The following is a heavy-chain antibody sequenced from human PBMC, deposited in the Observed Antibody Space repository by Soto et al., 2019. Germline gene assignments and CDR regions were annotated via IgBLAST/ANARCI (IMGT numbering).Heavy chain of an antibody. Sequence: QVQLVQSGAEVKKPGSSVKVSCKASGGTFSSYAISWVRQAPGQGLEWMGGIIPIFGTANYAQKLQGRVTITADKSTSTAYMALSSLRSEDTGVYYCARHGDPGRYFYGMDVWGQGTTVTVSS. J-gene: IGHJ6*02. CDR2: IIPIFGTA. CDR1: GGTFSSYA. CDR3: ARHGDPGRYFYGMDV. D-gene: IGHD4-17*01. V-gene: IGHV1-69*14.